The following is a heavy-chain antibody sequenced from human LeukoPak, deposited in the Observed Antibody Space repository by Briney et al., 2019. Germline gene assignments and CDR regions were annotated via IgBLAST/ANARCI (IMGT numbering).Heavy chain of an antibody. J-gene: IGHJ3*02. V-gene: IGHV3-23*01. CDR1: GFTFSSYA. CDR2: ISGSGGST. Sequence: PGGSLRLSCAATGFTFSSYAMSWVRQAPGKGLEWVSAISGSGGSTYYADSVKGRFTISRDNTKNSLYLQMNSLRAEDTAVYYCARGASGSYYVAFDIWGQGTMVTVSS. D-gene: IGHD1-26*01. CDR3: ARGASGSYYVAFDI.